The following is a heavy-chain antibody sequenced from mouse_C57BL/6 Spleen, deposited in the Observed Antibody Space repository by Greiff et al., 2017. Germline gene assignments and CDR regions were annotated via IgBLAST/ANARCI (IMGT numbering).Heavy chain of an antibody. Sequence: VQLVESGPGLVAPSQSLSITCTVSGFSLTSYGVHWVRQPPGKGLEWLVVIWSDGSTTYNSALKSRLSISKDNSKSQVFLKMNSLQTDDTAMYYCARHNFGSRGDYYAMDYWGQGTSVTVSS. CDR3: ARHNFGSRGDYYAMDY. V-gene: IGHV2-6-1*01. D-gene: IGHD1-1*01. J-gene: IGHJ4*01. CDR1: GFSLTSYG. CDR2: IWSDGST.